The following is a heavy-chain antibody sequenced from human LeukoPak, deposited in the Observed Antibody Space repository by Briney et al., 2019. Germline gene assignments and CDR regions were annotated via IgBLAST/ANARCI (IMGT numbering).Heavy chain of an antibody. D-gene: IGHD3-10*01. J-gene: IGHJ4*02. V-gene: IGHV3-30*18. CDR2: ISYDGSNK. CDR3: AKDTFMVRGVIRPLDY. CDR1: GFTFSSYG. Sequence: PGRSLRLSCAASGFTFSSYGMHWVRQAPGKGLEWVAVISYDGSNKYYADSVKGRFTISRDNSKNTLYLQMNSLRAEDTAVYYCAKDTFMVRGVIRPLDYWGQGTLVTVSS.